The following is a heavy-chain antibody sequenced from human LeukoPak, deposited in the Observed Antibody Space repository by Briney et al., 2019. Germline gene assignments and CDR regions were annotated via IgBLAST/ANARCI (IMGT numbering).Heavy chain of an antibody. CDR1: GGTFSSYA. CDR3: ARGTIVTFGGFDP. V-gene: IGHV1-69*05. Sequence: SVKVSCKASGGTFSSYAISWVRQAPGQGLEWMGGIIPIFGTANYAQKFQGRVTITTDESTSTAYMELSSLRSEDTTVYYCARGTIVTFGGFDPWGQGTLVTVSS. J-gene: IGHJ5*02. CDR2: IIPIFGTA. D-gene: IGHD3-16*01.